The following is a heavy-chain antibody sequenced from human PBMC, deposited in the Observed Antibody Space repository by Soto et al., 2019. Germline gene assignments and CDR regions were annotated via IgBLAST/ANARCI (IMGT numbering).Heavy chain of an antibody. CDR1: GGTFSSYA. J-gene: IGHJ6*02. CDR2: IIPIFGTA. D-gene: IGHD4-17*01. CDR3: ARDGWITTVVTPFYYYYGMDV. V-gene: IGHV1-69*01. Sequence: QVQLVQSGAEVKKPGSSVKVSCKASGGTFSSYAISWVRQAPGQGLEWMGGIIPIFGTANYEQKFQGRVTIPADESKSTAYLELGSLRSEDTAVYYCARDGWITTVVTPFYYYYGMDVWGQGTTVTVSS.